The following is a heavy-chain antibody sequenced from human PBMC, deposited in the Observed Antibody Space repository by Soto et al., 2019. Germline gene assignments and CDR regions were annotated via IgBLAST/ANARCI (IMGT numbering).Heavy chain of an antibody. CDR3: ARDLGGSYYAPVDY. CDR1: GYTFTSYG. CDR2: ISAYNGNT. Sequence: QVRLVQSGAEVKKPGASVKVSCKASGYTFTSYGISWVRQAPGQGLGWMGWISAYNGNTKYAQKLQGRVTTTTDTSTSTAYMELRSLRSDDTAVYYCARDLGGSYYAPVDYWGQGTLVTVSS. V-gene: IGHV1-18*01. J-gene: IGHJ4*02. D-gene: IGHD1-26*01.